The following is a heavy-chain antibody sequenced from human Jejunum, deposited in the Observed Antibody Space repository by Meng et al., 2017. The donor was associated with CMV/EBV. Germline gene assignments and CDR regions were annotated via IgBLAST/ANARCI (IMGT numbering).Heavy chain of an antibody. J-gene: IGHJ4*02. Sequence: GQLQESGPGLVQTSETLSLTCTVSGGSINNYYRGWIRQSAGKGLEWIGRFYSSDTYNYHPSLNSRVTMSLDTSKNQFSLNLRSVTAADTAIYYCARGPGASTREGFDYWGLGTLVTVSS. CDR1: GGSINNYY. CDR3: ARGPGASTREGFDY. CDR2: FYSSDTY. V-gene: IGHV4-4*07. D-gene: IGHD1-26*01.